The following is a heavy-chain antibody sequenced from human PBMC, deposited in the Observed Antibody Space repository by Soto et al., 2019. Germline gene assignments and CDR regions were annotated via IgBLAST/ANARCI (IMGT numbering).Heavy chain of an antibody. J-gene: IGHJ4*02. V-gene: IGHV3-13*01. Sequence: GALRLSCAASGFTVSSNYMSWVRQAPGKGLEWVSAIGTAGDTNYAGSVKGRFTISRENAKNSLYLQMNSLRAGDTAIYFCARAIGPTLFDYWGQGTLVTVSS. CDR2: IGTAGDT. CDR3: ARAIGPTLFDY. D-gene: IGHD3-22*01. CDR1: GFTVSSNY.